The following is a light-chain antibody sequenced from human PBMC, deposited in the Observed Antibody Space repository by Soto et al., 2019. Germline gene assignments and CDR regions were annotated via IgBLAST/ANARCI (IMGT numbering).Light chain of an antibody. Sequence: DIQMTQSPSSLSASVGDRVTITCRASQSISSYLNWYQQKPGKAPKLLIYAASSLKSGVPSRFSGSGSGTDFTLTISSLQPEDFATYYCQRSYSTPITFGQVTRLEIK. J-gene: IGKJ5*01. CDR1: QSISSY. CDR3: QRSYSTPIT. V-gene: IGKV1-39*01. CDR2: AAS.